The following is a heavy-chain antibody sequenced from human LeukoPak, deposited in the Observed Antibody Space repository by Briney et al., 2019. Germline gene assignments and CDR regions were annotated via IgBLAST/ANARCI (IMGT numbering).Heavy chain of an antibody. V-gene: IGHV1-69*13. CDR3: ARSYVFGVVILRGLDYYYMDV. D-gene: IGHD3-3*01. CDR2: IIPIFGTA. CDR1: GYTFTSYG. J-gene: IGHJ6*03. Sequence: ASVKVSCKASGYTFTSYGISWVRQAPGQGLEWMGGIIPIFGTANYAQKFQGRVTITADESTSTAYMELSSLRSEDTAVYYCARSYVFGVVILRGLDYYYMDVWGKGTTVTVSS.